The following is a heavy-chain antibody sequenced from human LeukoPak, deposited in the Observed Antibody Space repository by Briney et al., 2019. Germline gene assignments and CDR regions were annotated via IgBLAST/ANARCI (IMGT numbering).Heavy chain of an antibody. D-gene: IGHD6-19*01. CDR1: GFTFSNAW. CDR2: ISGSGGST. Sequence: GGSLRLSCAASGFTFSNAWMSWVRQAPGKGLEWVSAISGSGGSTYYADSVKGRFTISRDNSKNTLYLQMNSLRAEDTAVYYCAKRMAVAGRRGLDYWGQGTLVTVSS. V-gene: IGHV3-23*01. J-gene: IGHJ4*02. CDR3: AKRMAVAGRRGLDY.